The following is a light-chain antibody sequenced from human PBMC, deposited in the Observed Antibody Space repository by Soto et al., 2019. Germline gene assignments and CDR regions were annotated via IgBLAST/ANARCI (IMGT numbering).Light chain of an antibody. CDR3: NSYTLTHLV. V-gene: IGLV2-8*01. CDR1: SSDVGGYDY. Sequence: QSALTQPPSASGSPGQSVAISCTGTSSDVGGYDYVSWYQQHPGKAPKLMIYDVSKRPSGVPDRFSGSKSGNTASLTVSGLQAEVKADYYCNSYTLTHLVF. CDR2: DVS. J-gene: IGLJ2*01.